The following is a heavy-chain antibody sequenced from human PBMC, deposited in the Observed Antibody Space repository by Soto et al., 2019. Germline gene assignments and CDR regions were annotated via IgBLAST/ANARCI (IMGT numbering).Heavy chain of an antibody. CDR1: GYTFTGYY. CDR2: INPNSGGT. J-gene: IGHJ4*02. D-gene: IGHD3-22*01. Sequence: ASVKVSCKASGYTFTGYYMHWVRQAPGQGLEWMGWINPNSGGTNYAQKFQGRVTMTRDTSISTAYMELSRLRSDDTAVYYCAREPYYYDSSGYYYYWGQGTLVTVSS. CDR3: AREPYYYDSSGYYYY. V-gene: IGHV1-2*02.